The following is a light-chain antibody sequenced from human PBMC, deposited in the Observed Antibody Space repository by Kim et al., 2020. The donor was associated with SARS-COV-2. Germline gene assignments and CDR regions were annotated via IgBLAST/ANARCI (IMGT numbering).Light chain of an antibody. CDR3: QKYNSAPPT. J-gene: IGKJ1*01. CDR1: QAIGNY. CDR2: VAS. Sequence: DIQMTQSPFSLSAAVGDRVTITCRASQAIGNYLAWYQHKPGKAPKLLIYVASILQSGVPSRFSGSGSGTDFTLTISSLQPEDVATYYCQKYNSAPPTFGQGTKVDIK. V-gene: IGKV1-27*01.